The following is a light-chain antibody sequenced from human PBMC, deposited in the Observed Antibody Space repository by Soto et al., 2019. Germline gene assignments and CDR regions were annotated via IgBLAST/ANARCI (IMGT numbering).Light chain of an antibody. V-gene: IGLV2-11*01. CDR1: SSDVGGYNY. CDR2: DVS. CDR3: CSHAGSYTWV. J-gene: IGLJ3*02. Sequence: QSALTQPRSVSGSPGQSVTISCTGTSSDVGGYNYVSWYQQHPVKAPKLMIYDVSQRPSGVPDRFSGSKSGNTAFLTISGLQADDEADYYCCSHAGSYTWVFGGGTKVTVL.